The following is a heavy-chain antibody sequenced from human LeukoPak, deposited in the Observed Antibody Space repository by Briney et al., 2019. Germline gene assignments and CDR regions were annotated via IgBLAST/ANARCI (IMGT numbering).Heavy chain of an antibody. D-gene: IGHD1-26*01. J-gene: IGHJ6*03. Sequence: PGGSLRLSCAASGFTFSSYSMNWVRQAPGKGLEWVSSISSSSSYIYYADSEKGRFTISRDNAKNSLYLQMNSLRAEDTAVYYCASDSGSYPDVYYYYYMDVWGKGTTVTVSS. CDR1: GFTFSSYS. CDR2: ISSSSSYI. V-gene: IGHV3-21*01. CDR3: ASDSGSYPDVYYYYYMDV.